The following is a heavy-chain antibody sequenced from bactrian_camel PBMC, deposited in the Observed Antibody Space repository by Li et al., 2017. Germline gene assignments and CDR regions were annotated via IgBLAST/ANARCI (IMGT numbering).Heavy chain of an antibody. D-gene: IGHD4*01. V-gene: IGHV3S55*01. Sequence: HVQLVESGGDSVQAGGSLCLTCVASGYTASMAWFRQAPGKDREGVAAIEPDGTTTYADSVKGRFTISVNSAKNTLSLQMNSLKPDDTAMYYCAADSDRICEASRIKYSYSGQGTQVTV. CDR1: GYTAS. J-gene: IGHJ4*01. CDR3: AADSDRICEASRIKYSY. CDR2: IEPDGTT.